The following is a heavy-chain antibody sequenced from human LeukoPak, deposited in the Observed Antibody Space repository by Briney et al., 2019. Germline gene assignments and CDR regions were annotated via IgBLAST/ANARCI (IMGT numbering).Heavy chain of an antibody. D-gene: IGHD5-12*01. CDR1: GFNFDDYA. Sequence: GGSLRLSCAASGFNFDDYAMHWVRQAPGQGLEWVSGISGNRNSIGYADSVKGRFTISRDNAKKSLYLQMNSLRDEDTALYYCAKSGLGGYDWDPLDNWGQGTLVIVSS. CDR2: ISGNRNSI. J-gene: IGHJ4*02. V-gene: IGHV3-9*01. CDR3: AKSGLGGYDWDPLDN.